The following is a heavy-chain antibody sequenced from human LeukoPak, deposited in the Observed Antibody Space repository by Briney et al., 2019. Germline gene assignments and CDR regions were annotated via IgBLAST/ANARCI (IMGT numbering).Heavy chain of an antibody. Sequence: GGSLRLSCAAPGFTFSSYGMHWVRQAPGKGLEWVAVIWYDGSNKYYADSMKGRFTISRDNSKNTLYLQMNSLRAEDTAVYYCARDSSTKDYYDSSGYDPYFDYWGQGTLVTVSS. J-gene: IGHJ4*02. D-gene: IGHD3-22*01. CDR2: IWYDGSNK. CDR1: GFTFSSYG. V-gene: IGHV3-33*01. CDR3: ARDSSTKDYYDSSGYDPYFDY.